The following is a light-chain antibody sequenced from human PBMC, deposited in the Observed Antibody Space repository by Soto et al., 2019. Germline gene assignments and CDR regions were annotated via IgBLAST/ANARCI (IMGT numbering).Light chain of an antibody. CDR3: QQYDNLPLT. J-gene: IGKJ4*01. Sequence: DIQLTQSPSLLSASVGDRVAITCRASHDISTYLAWYQQKPGKAPKLMIYEASTLQSGVPSRFSGSGSGTEFTLTISGLLPEDIATYYCQQYDNLPLTFGGGTTGDIK. V-gene: IGKV1-9*01. CDR1: HDISTY. CDR2: EAS.